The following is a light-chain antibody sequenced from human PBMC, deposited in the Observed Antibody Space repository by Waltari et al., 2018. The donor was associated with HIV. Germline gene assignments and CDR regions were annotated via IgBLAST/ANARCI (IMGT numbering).Light chain of an antibody. J-gene: IGLJ1*01. V-gene: IGLV1-44*01. Sequence: QSVLTQPPSASGTPGQRVVISCSGSDSNIGSNTIKWFQQLPGSAPKVHVYSDDHRPSGVPDRFSGSKSGTSASLAISGVQSEDEADYYCAAWDDSLNAYVFGSGTKVTVL. CDR3: AAWDDSLNAYV. CDR1: DSNIGSNT. CDR2: SDD.